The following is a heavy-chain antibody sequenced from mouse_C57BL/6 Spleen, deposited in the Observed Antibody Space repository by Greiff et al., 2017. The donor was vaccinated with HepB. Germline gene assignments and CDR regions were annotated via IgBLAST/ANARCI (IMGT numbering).Heavy chain of an antibody. V-gene: IGHV1-82*01. CDR1: GYAFSSSW. Sequence: VQLQQSGPELVKPGASVKISCKASGYAFSSSWMNWVKQRPGKGLEWIGRIYPGDGDTNYNGKFKGTATLTADKSSSTAYMQLSSLTSEDSAVYVWERAFARGYFDVWGRGTTVTVSS. CDR2: IYPGDGDT. CDR3: ERAFARGYFDV. J-gene: IGHJ1*03.